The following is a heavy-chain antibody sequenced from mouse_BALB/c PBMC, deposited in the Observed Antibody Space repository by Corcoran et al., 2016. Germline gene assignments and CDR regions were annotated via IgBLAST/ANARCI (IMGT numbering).Heavy chain of an antibody. CDR2: IDPANGNT. V-gene: IGHV14-3*02. D-gene: IGHD4-1*01. Sequence: EVQLQQSGAELVKPGASVKLSCTASGFNIKDTYMHWVKQRPEQGLEWIGRIDPANGNTKYDPKFQGKATITADTSSNTADLQLSSLTSEDTAVYYCANWDCYFDVWGAGTTLTVSS. J-gene: IGHJ1*01. CDR3: ANWDCYFDV. CDR1: GFNIKDTY.